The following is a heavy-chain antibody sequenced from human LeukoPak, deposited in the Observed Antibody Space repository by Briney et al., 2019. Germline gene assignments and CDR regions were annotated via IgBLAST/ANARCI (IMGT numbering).Heavy chain of an antibody. V-gene: IGHV3-23*01. Sequence: PGGSLRLSCAASGFTFSSYAMSWVRQAPGKGLEWVAGISGSGDSTDYADSVKGRFTISRDNSKNTLYLQMNSLRAEDTAVYYCAREVAYCGGDCSGGWFDPWGQGTLVTVSS. CDR3: AREVAYCGGDCSGGWFDP. CDR1: GFTFSSYA. CDR2: ISGSGDST. J-gene: IGHJ5*02. D-gene: IGHD2-21*02.